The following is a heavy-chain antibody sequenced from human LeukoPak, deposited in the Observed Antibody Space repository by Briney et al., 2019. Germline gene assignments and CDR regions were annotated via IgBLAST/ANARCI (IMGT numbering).Heavy chain of an antibody. Sequence: GGSLRLSCAASGFTFSSYWMHWVRQAPGKGLGWVAVISYDGSNKYYADSVKGRFTISRDNSKNTLYLQMNSLRAEDTAVYYCARDQRGFRNGLPYYYYYGMDVWGQGTTVTVSS. V-gene: IGHV3-30-3*01. CDR2: ISYDGSNK. CDR3: ARDQRGFRNGLPYYYYYGMDV. CDR1: GFTFSSYW. J-gene: IGHJ6*02. D-gene: IGHD5-18*01.